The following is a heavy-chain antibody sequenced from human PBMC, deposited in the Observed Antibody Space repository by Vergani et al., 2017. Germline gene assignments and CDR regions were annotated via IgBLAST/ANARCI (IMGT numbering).Heavy chain of an antibody. CDR3: AIGRYCSSTSCPDAFDI. CDR2: ISYDGSNK. Sequence: QVQLVESGGGVVQPGRSLRLSCAASGFTFSSYAMHWVRQAPGKGLEWVAVISYDGSNKYYADSVKGRFTISRDNSKNTLYLQMNSLRAEDTAVYYCAIGRYCSSTSCPDAFDIWGQGTMVTVSS. V-gene: IGHV3-30-3*01. J-gene: IGHJ3*02. CDR1: GFTFSSYA. D-gene: IGHD2-2*01.